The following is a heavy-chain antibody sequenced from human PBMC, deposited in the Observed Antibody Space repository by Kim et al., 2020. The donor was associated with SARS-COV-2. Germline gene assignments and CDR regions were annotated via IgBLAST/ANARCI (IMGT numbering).Heavy chain of an antibody. CDR2: ST. J-gene: IGHJ4*02. V-gene: IGHV1-46*01. CDR3: ARNVDSGYDN. D-gene: IGHD5-12*01. Sequence: STSYAQTFQGRLTTTRDTSTSTVYMELSSLRSEDTAVYYCARNVDSGYDNWGQGTLVTVSS.